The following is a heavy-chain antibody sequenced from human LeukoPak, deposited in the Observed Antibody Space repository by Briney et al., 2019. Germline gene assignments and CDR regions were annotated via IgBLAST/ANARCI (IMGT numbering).Heavy chain of an antibody. J-gene: IGHJ5*02. CDR2: ISSSSSYI. V-gene: IGHV3-21*01. Sequence: GGSLRLSCAASGFTFNNAWMSWVRQAPGKGLELVSSISSSSSYIYYTDSVKDHFTISRDNAKTSLYLKINSLRAEDTAVYYCARDSPLRYNEYSSSRYWFDPWGQGTLVTVSS. CDR1: GFTFNNAW. CDR3: ARDSPLRYNEYSSSRYWFDP. D-gene: IGHD6-13*01.